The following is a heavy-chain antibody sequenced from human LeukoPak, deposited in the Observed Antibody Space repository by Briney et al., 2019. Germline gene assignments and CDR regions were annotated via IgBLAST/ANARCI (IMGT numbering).Heavy chain of an antibody. D-gene: IGHD2/OR15-2a*01. V-gene: IGHV4-59*08. CDR3: AREYVISSGRRAFDF. Sequence: SETLSLTCIDPGGSLSAYNWNGIRQPPGKGLEWIGYIYYSGSTNYNPSLKSRVTTLVDTTKNQFSLRLSSVAGADTVVYYCAREYVISSGRRAFDFWGQGTMVTVSS. J-gene: IGHJ3*01. CDR1: GGSLSAYN. CDR2: IYYSGST.